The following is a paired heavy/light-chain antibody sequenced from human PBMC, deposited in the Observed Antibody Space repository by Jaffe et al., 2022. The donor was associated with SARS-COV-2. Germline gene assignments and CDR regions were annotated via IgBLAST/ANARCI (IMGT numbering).Light chain of an antibody. CDR1: HSVLYSSNNKNS. J-gene: IGKJ4*01. Sequence: DIVMTQSPDSLAVSLGERATINCKSSHSVLYSSNNKNSLAWYQQKPGHPPNLLISWASTRESGVPDRFSGSGSGTDFTLTISSLQAEDVAVYYCQQYYSTPLTFGGGTKVEIK. CDR2: WAS. CDR3: QQYYSTPLT. V-gene: IGKV4-1*01.
Heavy chain of an antibody. CDR2: LYYTGTS. Sequence: QVQLQESGPGLVKPSETLSLTCTVSGGSINGNSWSWIRQPPGKGLEWIAYLYYTGTSNYNASLRSRVRISVDTSKNQLSLKLSSVTAADTAVYYCARVRANYYDSSGSYYMDVWGKGTTVTVSS. V-gene: IGHV4-59*01. CDR3: ARVRANYYDSSGSYYMDV. J-gene: IGHJ6*04. D-gene: IGHD3-22*01. CDR1: GGSINGNS.